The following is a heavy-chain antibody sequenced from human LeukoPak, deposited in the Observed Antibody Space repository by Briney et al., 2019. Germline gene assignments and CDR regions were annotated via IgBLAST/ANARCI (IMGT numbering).Heavy chain of an antibody. Sequence: ASVKVSCKASGYTFTNYAISWVRLAPGQGLEWMGWISGNNGNTNYIQELQGRVTMTTDTSTKTAYMVLRSLRSDDTAVYYCARWATVTYSESAFDIWGQGTMVTVSS. V-gene: IGHV1-18*01. CDR2: ISGNNGNT. CDR3: ARWATVTYSESAFDI. J-gene: IGHJ3*02. D-gene: IGHD4-17*01. CDR1: GYTFTNYA.